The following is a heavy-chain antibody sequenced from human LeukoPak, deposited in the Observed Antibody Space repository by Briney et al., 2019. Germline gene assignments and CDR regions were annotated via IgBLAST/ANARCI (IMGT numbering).Heavy chain of an antibody. Sequence: SGGSLRLSCAASGFTFDDYTMHWVRQAPGKGLEWVSLISWDGGSTYYADSVKGRFTISRDNSENSLYLQMNSLRTEDTALYYCAKDRWGYSYGPYYFYYWGQGTLVTVSS. D-gene: IGHD5-18*01. CDR2: ISWDGGST. CDR3: AKDRWGYSYGPYYFYY. V-gene: IGHV3-43*01. J-gene: IGHJ4*02. CDR1: GFTFDDYT.